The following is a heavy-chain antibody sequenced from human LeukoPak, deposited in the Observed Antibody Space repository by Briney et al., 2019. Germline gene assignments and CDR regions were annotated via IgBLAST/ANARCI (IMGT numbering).Heavy chain of an antibody. J-gene: IGHJ4*02. CDR1: GFAFGTYA. CDR3: TKAFRSRTFLFDF. D-gene: IGHD2/OR15-2a*01. Sequence: TGGSLRLSCAASGFAFGTYAMTWVRQAPGKGLEWVSGISDSGTVTYYADSVKGRFTISRDNSKNTLYLQMNSLRAEDTAVYYCTKAFRSRTFLFDFWGQGSLVTVSS. V-gene: IGHV3-23*01. CDR2: ISDSGTVT.